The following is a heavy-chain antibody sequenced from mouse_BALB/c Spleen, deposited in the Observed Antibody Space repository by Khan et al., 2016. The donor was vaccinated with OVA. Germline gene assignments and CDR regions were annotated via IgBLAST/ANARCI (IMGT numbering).Heavy chain of an antibody. J-gene: IGHJ2*01. CDR3: DRTARIKY. CDR2: IRYSGST. Sequence: EVQLQESGPGLVKPSQSLSLSCTVTGFSLTSDYVWYLIRQFPGNLLELMGFIRYSGSTNYNPSFQGLFSITRATSNNQFFLQLTSVTTKDTDTYYCDRTARIKYWGQGTTLTVSS. D-gene: IGHD1-2*01. V-gene: IGHV3-1*02. CDR1: GFSLTSDYV.